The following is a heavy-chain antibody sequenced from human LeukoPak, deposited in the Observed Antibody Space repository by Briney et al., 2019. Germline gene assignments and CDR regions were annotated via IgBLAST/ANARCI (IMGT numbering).Heavy chain of an antibody. V-gene: IGHV4-4*02. CDR1: GGSISSSNW. Sequence: SETLSLTCAVSGGSISSSNWWSWVRQPPGKGLEWIGEIYHSGSTNYNPSLKSRVSISVDKSKNQFSLKLSSVTAADTAVYYCARDRTYDSSGYYAGRYFDYWGQGTLVTVSS. CDR3: ARDRTYDSSGYYAGRYFDY. J-gene: IGHJ4*02. CDR2: IYHSGST. D-gene: IGHD3-22*01.